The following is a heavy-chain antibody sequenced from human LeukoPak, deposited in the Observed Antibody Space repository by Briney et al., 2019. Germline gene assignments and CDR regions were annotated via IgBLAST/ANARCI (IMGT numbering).Heavy chain of an antibody. V-gene: IGHV3-11*04. D-gene: IGHD4-17*01. CDR2: ISSRSRDV. CDR3: ASTIVTTVYPPGWYFDL. J-gene: IGHJ2*01. CDR1: GFTFSDYY. Sequence: GESXRLSCAASGFTFSDYYMSWIRQAPGKGLEWVSSISSRSRDVYYADSVKGRFTISRDNTKSSLFLQMDSLRAEDTAVYYCASTIVTTVYPPGWYFDLWGCGTQVTVSS.